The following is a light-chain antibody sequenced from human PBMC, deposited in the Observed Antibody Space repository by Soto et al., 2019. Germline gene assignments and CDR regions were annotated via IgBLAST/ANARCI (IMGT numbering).Light chain of an antibody. CDR1: QSVSSN. J-gene: IGKJ4*01. Sequence: RVMTQSPATLSVSPGERATLSCRASQSVSSNLAWYQQKPGQAPRLLIYGASSRATGIPARFSGSGSGTEFTLTISSLQSEDFAVYYCQQYNNWPPLTFGGRTKVDI. V-gene: IGKV3-15*01. CDR3: QQYNNWPPLT. CDR2: GAS.